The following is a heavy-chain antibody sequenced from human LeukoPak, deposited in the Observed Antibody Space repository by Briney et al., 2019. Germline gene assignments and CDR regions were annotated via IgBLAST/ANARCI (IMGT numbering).Heavy chain of an antibody. Sequence: PPETLFPTCTVSGGSISRYFWSWVREPPGEGLEWSGDIYYSGSSNYNPSLKSRVTISVDTSKNQFSLKPSSVIAADTAVYYCARRVQLEPYGINWFDPWGQGTLVTVSS. CDR1: GGSISRYF. CDR2: IYYSGSS. CDR3: ARRVQLEPYGINWFDP. D-gene: IGHD1-1*01. V-gene: IGHV4-59*08. J-gene: IGHJ5*02.